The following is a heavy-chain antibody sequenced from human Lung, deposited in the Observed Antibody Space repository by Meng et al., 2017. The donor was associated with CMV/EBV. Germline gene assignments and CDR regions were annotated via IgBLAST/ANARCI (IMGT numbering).Heavy chain of an antibody. Sequence: GGSLRLSCAASEFTFSEYWMNWVRQAPGKGLEWVANIKQEGSQKYYVDSVTGRFTISRGNAKNSLYLQMTSLRAEDTAVYYCVTDLRPYSYLASVSFDMWGQGTMVTVPS. CDR1: EFTFSEYW. V-gene: IGHV3-7*01. CDR3: VTDLRPYSYLASVSFDM. CDR2: IKQEGSQK. D-gene: IGHD3-16*01. J-gene: IGHJ3*02.